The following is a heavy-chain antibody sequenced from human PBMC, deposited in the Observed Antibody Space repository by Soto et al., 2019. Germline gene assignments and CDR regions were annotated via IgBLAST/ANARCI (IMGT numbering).Heavy chain of an antibody. Sequence: GASVKVSCKASGYTFSNFAMHWVRQAPGQRLEWMGWINAGNWNTKYSQKFQGRVTITRDTSASTAYMELSSLKASDSAIYYCARQSAYHDSSAYYPFDYWGQGTLVTVSS. V-gene: IGHV1-3*01. CDR1: GYTFSNFA. CDR3: ARQSAYHDSSAYYPFDY. D-gene: IGHD3-22*01. CDR2: INAGNWNT. J-gene: IGHJ4*02.